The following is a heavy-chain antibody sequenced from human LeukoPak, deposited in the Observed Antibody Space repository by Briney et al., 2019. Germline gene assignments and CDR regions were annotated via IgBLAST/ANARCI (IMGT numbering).Heavy chain of an antibody. V-gene: IGHV1-24*01. D-gene: IGHD5-18*01. J-gene: IGHJ4*02. CDR2: FDPEDGET. CDR3: ATVFFDTATIDY. Sequence: ASVKVSCKVSGYTLTELSMHWVRQAPGKGLEWMGGFDPEDGETIYAQKFQGRVTMTGDTSTDTAYMELSSLRSEDTAVYYCATVFFDTATIDYWGQGTLVTVSS. CDR1: GYTLTELS.